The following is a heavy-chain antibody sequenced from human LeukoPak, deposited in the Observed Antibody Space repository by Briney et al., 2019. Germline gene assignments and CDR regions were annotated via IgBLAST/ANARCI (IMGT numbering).Heavy chain of an antibody. CDR2: FYISGST. D-gene: IGHD4-11*01. V-gene: IGHV4-4*07. CDR3: ARDARLHYYFDY. CDR1: GGSISSNY. Sequence: SETLSLPCTVSGGSISSNYWSWVRQPAGRGLEWIGRFYISGSTKYNPSLKSRVTMSIDTSKNQFSLKLTSVTAADTAVYYCARDARLHYYFDYWGQGTLVTVSS. J-gene: IGHJ4*02.